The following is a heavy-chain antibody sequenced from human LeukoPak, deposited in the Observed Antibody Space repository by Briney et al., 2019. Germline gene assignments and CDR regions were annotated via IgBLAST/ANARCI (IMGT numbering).Heavy chain of an antibody. CDR2: ISSSSSYI. D-gene: IGHD2-15*01. V-gene: IGHV3-21*01. CDR1: GFTFSSYS. Sequence: GGSLRLSCAASGFTFSSYSMNWVRQAPGKGLEWVSSISSSSSYIYYADSVKGRFTISRDNAKNSLYLQMNSLRAEDTAVYYCARSGGSYCSGGSCYLGYWGQGTLVTVSS. CDR3: ARSGGSYCSGGSCYLGY. J-gene: IGHJ4*02.